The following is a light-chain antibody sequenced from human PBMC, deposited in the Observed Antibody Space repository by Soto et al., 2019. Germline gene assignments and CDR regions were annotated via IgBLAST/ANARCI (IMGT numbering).Light chain of an antibody. CDR1: QSVSSSY. Sequence: EIVLTQSPGTLSLSPGERATLSCRASQSVSSSYLAWYQQKPGQAPRLLIYGASSRATGIPDRFSGSGSGTDFTLTISRLEPEDFAVYYCQQYGSSRATFGQATRLEIK. J-gene: IGKJ5*01. CDR3: QQYGSSRAT. CDR2: GAS. V-gene: IGKV3-20*01.